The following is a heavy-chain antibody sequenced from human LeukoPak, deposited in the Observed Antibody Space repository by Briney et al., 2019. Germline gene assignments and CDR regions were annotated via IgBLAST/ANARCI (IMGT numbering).Heavy chain of an antibody. CDR1: GGSISSYY. D-gene: IGHD5-18*01. J-gene: IGHJ4*02. Sequence: SETLSLTCTVSGGSISSYYWSWIRQPAGKGLEWIGRIYTSGSTNYNPSLKSRVSISTDTSKNQFSLKLSSVTAADTAVYYCARGFLGYSYDYYYFDYWGQGTLVTVSS. V-gene: IGHV4-4*07. CDR3: ARGFLGYSYDYYYFDY. CDR2: IYTSGST.